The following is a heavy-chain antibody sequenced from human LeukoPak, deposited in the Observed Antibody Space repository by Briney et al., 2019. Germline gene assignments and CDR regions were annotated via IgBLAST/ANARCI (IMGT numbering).Heavy chain of an antibody. J-gene: IGHJ6*03. CDR3: ARGIRYYDILTGHVKGHDNSYYYYMDV. V-gene: IGHV1-46*01. Sequence: AASVKVSCKASGYTFTSYYIHWVRQAPGQGLEWMGLINPSGGSTNYAQKFQGRVTMTRDTSTSTDYMELSSLRSEDTAVYYFARGIRYYDILTGHVKGHDNSYYYYMDVWGQGTAVTISS. CDR1: GYTFTSYY. D-gene: IGHD3-9*01. CDR2: INPSGGST.